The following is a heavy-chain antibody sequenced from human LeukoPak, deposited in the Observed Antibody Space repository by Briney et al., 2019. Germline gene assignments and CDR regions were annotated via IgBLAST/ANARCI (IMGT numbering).Heavy chain of an antibody. CDR2: ITYSGST. D-gene: IGHD2-2*01. V-gene: IGHV4-39*07. J-gene: IGHJ4*02. CDR1: GGSISSDY. Sequence: SETLSLTCTVSGGSISSDYWGWIRQPPGKGLEWIGSITYSGSTYYNPSLKRRVTISIDTSKNQFSLKLSSVTAADTAVYYCARERREQLLPPYTRSVTYFDYWGQGTLVTVSS. CDR3: ARERREQLLPPYTRSVTYFDY.